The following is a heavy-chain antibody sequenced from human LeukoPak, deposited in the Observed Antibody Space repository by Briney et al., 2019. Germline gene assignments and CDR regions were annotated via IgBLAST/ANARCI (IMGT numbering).Heavy chain of an antibody. J-gene: IGHJ4*02. V-gene: IGHV4-34*01. D-gene: IGHD6-13*01. CDR1: GGSFSGYY. CDR3: ARETSSSWYLAFDY. CDR2: INHSGST. Sequence: SETLSLTCAVYGGSFSGYYWSWIRQPPGKGLEWIGEINHSGSTNYNPSLKSRVTISVDTSKNQFSLKLGSVTAADTAVYYCARETSSSWYLAFDYWGQGTLVTVSS.